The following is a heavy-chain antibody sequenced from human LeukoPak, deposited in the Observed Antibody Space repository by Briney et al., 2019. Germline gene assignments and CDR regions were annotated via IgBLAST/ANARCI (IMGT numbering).Heavy chain of an antibody. CDR1: GFTFSSYS. V-gene: IGHV3-21*01. D-gene: IGHD6-13*01. CDR2: ISSSSSYI. Sequence: GGSLRLSCAASGFTFSSYSMNWVRQAPGKGLKWVSSISSSSSYIYYADSVKGRFTISRDNAKNSLYLQMNSPRAEDTAVYYCARGDYSSSFYYYYGMDVWGKGTTVTVSS. J-gene: IGHJ6*04. CDR3: ARGDYSSSFYYYYGMDV.